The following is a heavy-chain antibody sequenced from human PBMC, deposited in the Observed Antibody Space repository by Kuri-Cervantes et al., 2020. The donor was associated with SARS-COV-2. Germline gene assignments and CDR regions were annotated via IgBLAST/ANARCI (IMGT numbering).Heavy chain of an antibody. V-gene: IGHV3-74*01. D-gene: IGHD1-26*01. CDR2: TNTDGSST. Sequence: GGSLRLSCAAPGFTFSSYSMNWVRQATGKGLVWVSRTNTDGSSTSYADSVKGRFTISRDNAKNTLYLQMNSLRAEDTAVYYCARAFLRGGSDYWGQGTLVTVSS. CDR3: ARAFLRGGSDY. CDR1: GFTFSSYS. J-gene: IGHJ4*02.